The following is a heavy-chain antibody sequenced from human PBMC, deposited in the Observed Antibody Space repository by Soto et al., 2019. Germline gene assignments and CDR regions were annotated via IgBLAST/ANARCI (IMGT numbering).Heavy chain of an antibody. CDR2: ISYDGSNK. V-gene: IGHV3-30-3*01. CDR3: ARRDSGWYSSDFDY. CDR1: GFTFSSYA. D-gene: IGHD6-19*01. J-gene: IGHJ4*02. Sequence: QVQLVESGGGVVQPGRSLRLSCAASGFTFSSYAMHWVRQAPGKGLEWVAVISYDGSNKYYADSVKGRFTISRDNSKNTLYLQMNSLRPEDTAVYYCARRDSGWYSSDFDYWGQGTLVTVSS.